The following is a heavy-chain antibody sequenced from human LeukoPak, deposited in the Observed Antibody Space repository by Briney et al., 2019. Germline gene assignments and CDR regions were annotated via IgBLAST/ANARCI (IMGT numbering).Heavy chain of an antibody. CDR1: GGSFSGYY. D-gene: IGHD6-19*01. Sequence: PSETLSLTCAVYGGSFSGYYWSWIRQPPGKGLGWIGEINHSGSAKYNPSLKSRVTISIDTSKNQFSLNLSSVTAADTALYYCARGGYSSGSWGQGTLVTVSS. J-gene: IGHJ4*02. V-gene: IGHV4-34*01. CDR2: INHSGSA. CDR3: ARGGYSSGS.